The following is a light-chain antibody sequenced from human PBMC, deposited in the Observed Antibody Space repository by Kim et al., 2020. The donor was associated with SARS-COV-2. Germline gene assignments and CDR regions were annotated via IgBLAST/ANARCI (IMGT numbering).Light chain of an antibody. CDR2: ADN. CDR1: GGSIANNY. V-gene: IGLV6-57*04. CDR3: QSYDSNSVI. J-gene: IGLJ2*01. Sequence: NFMLTQSHSVSESPGKTVTISCTRRGGSIANNYVHWYQQRPGSAPTIVIFADNQRPSGVPDRFSGSIDSSSNSASLIISGLKTEDEADYYCQSYDSNSVIFGGGTQLTVL.